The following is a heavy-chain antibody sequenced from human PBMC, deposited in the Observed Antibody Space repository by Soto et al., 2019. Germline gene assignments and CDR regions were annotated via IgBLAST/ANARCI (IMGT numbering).Heavy chain of an antibody. CDR2: ISASGSST. CDR1: RFTLRTYA. D-gene: IGHD3-3*01. J-gene: IGHJ4*02. CDR3: AKPLPYYDFWSGYSSAFDY. Sequence: EVQLLESGGGLVQPGGSLRLSCAASRFTLRTYAMSWVRQAPGKGLEWVSSISASGSSTYYADSVQGRFTVSRDNSKNPLYLQMSRLRAEDTAVYYCAKPLPYYDFWSGYSSAFDYWGQGTLVTVSS. V-gene: IGHV3-23*01.